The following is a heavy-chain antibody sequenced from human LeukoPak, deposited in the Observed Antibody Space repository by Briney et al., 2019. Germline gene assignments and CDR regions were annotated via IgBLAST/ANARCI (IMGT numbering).Heavy chain of an antibody. CDR1: GGTFSSYA. Sequence: ASVKVSCKASGGTFSSYAISWVRQAPGQGLERMGGIIPIFGTANYAQKFQGRVTITADESTSTAYMELSSLRSEDTAVYYCARDLRWVEMATNHAFDIWGQGTMVTVSS. J-gene: IGHJ3*02. D-gene: IGHD5-24*01. V-gene: IGHV1-69*13. CDR3: ARDLRWVEMATNHAFDI. CDR2: IIPIFGTA.